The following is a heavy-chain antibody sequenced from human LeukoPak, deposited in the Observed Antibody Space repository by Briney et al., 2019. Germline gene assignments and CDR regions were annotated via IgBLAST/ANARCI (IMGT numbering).Heavy chain of an antibody. CDR1: GYSISSGYY. J-gene: IGHJ4*02. D-gene: IGHD2-15*01. V-gene: IGHV4-38-2*02. CDR2: IYHSGST. Sequence: SETLSLTCTVSGYSISSGYYWGWIRQPPGKGLEWIGSIYHSGSTYYNPSLKSRVTISVDTSKNQFSLKLSSVTAADTAVYYCARDLYCSGGSCYDRYFDYWGQGTLVTVSS. CDR3: ARDLYCSGGSCYDRYFDY.